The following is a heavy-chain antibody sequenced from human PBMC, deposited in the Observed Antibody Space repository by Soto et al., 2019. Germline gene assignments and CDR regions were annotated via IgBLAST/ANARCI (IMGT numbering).Heavy chain of an antibody. CDR2: IIPIFGTA. J-gene: IGHJ3*02. V-gene: IGHV1-69*13. Sequence: SVKVSCKASGGTFSSYAISWVRQAPGQGLEWMGGIIPIFGTANYAQKFQGRVTITADESTSTAYMELSSLRSEDTAVYYCARGPLYYDILTGYGAFDIWGQGTMVTVSS. CDR1: GGTFSSYA. CDR3: ARGPLYYDILTGYGAFDI. D-gene: IGHD3-9*01.